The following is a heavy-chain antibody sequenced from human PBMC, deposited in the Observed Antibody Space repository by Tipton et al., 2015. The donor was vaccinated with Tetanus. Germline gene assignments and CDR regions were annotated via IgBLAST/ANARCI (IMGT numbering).Heavy chain of an antibody. J-gene: IGHJ4*02. CDR3: ARTAAGPDY. D-gene: IGHD6-13*01. CDR2: INHYDTI. V-gene: IGHV4-34*01. CDR1: DGSFSAYY. Sequence: TLSLTCDVYDGSFSAYYWTWIRQPPGKGLEWIGEINHYDTIHYNPSLKSRVTLSVDRSKYQFSLKLTSVTAADTAVYYCARTAAGPDYWGQGTLVTVSS.